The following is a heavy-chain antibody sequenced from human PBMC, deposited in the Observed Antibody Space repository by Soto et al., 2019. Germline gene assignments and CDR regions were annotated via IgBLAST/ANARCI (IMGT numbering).Heavy chain of an antibody. CDR2: TSHDVSKK. CDR1: GCTLSSYG. Sequence: GRTLRLSCAASGCTLSSYGMDWVRQAQGKGLEWVAVTSHDVSKKYYSDSVKGRFTISRDNSKNTLFLQMNSLRVEDTAVYYCAKDRSEFSRSWPGYWGQGTLVTVSS. CDR3: AKDRSEFSRSWPGY. D-gene: IGHD6-13*01. J-gene: IGHJ4*02. V-gene: IGHV3-30*18.